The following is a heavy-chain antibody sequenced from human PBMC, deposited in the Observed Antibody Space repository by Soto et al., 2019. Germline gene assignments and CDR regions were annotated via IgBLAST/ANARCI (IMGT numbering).Heavy chain of an antibody. D-gene: IGHD2-15*01. CDR2: ITPSDGST. V-gene: IGHV1-46*01. CDR1: GYTFISYY. J-gene: IGHJ4*02. Sequence: QVQLVQSGAEVKKPGASVKVSCKASGYTFISYYMHWVRQAPGQGLEWMGIITPSDGSTNYAQKLQGRVTMTRDTSTSTVYMELSSLKSEDTAVYYCTRGAVAVVSDYWGQGTLVTVSS. CDR3: TRGAVAVVSDY.